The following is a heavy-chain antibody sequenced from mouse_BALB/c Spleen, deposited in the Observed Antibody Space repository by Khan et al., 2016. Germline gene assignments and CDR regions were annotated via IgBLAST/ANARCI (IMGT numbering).Heavy chain of an antibody. CDR1: GFDFSRYW. CDR3: ARRGGFFAY. V-gene: IGHV4-1*02. J-gene: IGHJ3*01. CDR2: INPDSSTI. Sequence: EVKLLESGGGLVQPGGSLKLSCAASGFDFSRYWMSWVRQAPGKGLEWIGDINPDSSTINYTPSLKDKFIISRDNAKNTLYLQMSKVRSEDTALYYCARRGGFFAYWGQGTLVTVSA.